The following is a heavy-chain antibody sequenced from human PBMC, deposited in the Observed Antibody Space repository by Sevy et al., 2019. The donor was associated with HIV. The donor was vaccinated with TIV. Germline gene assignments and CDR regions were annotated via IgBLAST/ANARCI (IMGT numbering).Heavy chain of an antibody. CDR3: ARGALFAPGYYSDY. V-gene: IGHV1-2*02. Sequence: ATVKVSCKTSTYSFTAYYIHWVGQAPGQGLEWMGWINPNAGGSGGSNYAQNFQGRVTMTSDASINTAYMELTRLRSDNTAVYYCARGALFAPGYYSDYWGQGTLVTVSS. CDR2: INPNAGGSGGS. D-gene: IGHD2-21*01. J-gene: IGHJ4*02. CDR1: TYSFTAYY.